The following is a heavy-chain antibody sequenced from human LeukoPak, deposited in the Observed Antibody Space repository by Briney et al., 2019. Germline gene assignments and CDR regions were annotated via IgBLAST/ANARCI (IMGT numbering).Heavy chain of an antibody. CDR3: ARGGVGYSSSWYARFDP. CDR2: INHSGST. Sequence: SETLSLTCAVYGGSFSGYYWSWIRQPPGKGLEWIGEINHSGSTNYNPSLKSRVTISVATSKNQFSLKLSSVTAADTAVYYCARGGVGYSSSWYARFDPWGQGTLVTVSS. J-gene: IGHJ5*02. D-gene: IGHD6-13*01. CDR1: GGSFSGYY. V-gene: IGHV4-34*01.